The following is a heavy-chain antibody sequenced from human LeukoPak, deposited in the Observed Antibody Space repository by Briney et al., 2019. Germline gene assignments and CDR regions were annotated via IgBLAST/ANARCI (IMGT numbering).Heavy chain of an antibody. V-gene: IGHV4-4*07. J-gene: IGHJ4*02. CDR1: GGSISSYY. CDR3: ARDLGGYDSYFDY. Sequence: SETLSVTCTVSGGSISSYYWSWIRQPAGKGLEWIGRIYTSGSTNYNPSLNSRVTMYVDTGKNQYSLMLSYVTAADTAVYYCARDLGGYDSYFDYWGQGTLATVSS. CDR2: IYTSGST. D-gene: IGHD5-12*01.